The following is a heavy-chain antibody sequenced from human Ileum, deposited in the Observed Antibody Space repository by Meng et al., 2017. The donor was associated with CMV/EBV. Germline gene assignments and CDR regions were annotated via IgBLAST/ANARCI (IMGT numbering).Heavy chain of an antibody. CDR2: IRQDESEK. CDR3: ARDRDHIPQDGYYDMDV. V-gene: IGHV3-7*01. J-gene: IGHJ6*02. D-gene: IGHD2-21*01. Sequence: GGPLRLSCAASGFTFSNYWMSWVRQAPGKGLEWVANIRQDESEKYYVDSVKGRFTISRDNAKNSVYLQMNSLRPEDTAVYYCARDRDHIPQDGYYDMDVWGQGTTVTV. CDR1: GFTFSNYW.